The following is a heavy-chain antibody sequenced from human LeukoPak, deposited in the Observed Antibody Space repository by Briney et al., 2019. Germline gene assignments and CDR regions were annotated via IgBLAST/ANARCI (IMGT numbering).Heavy chain of an antibody. Sequence: GGSLRLSCAASGFTVSSNYMSWLPQAPGKGLEWVLVIFSGGSTYYASTGKGRFTISRDNSKNKMYIQMNSLRAEDTAVYYCARGYDYGDYVSDYWGQGTLVTVSS. V-gene: IGHV3-66*01. CDR2: IFSGGST. CDR1: GFTVSSNY. CDR3: ARGYDYGDYVSDY. J-gene: IGHJ4*02. D-gene: IGHD4-17*01.